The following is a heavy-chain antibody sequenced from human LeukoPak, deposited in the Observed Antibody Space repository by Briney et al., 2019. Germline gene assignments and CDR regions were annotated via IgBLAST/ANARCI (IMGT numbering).Heavy chain of an antibody. CDR3: AKVTGTTNY. CDR2: ISGRDEST. CDR1: GLTFSNHA. J-gene: IGHJ4*02. D-gene: IGHD1-1*01. V-gene: IGHV3-23*01. Sequence: GGSLRLSCAVSGLTFSNHALSWVRQAPGKGLEWVSAISGRDESTYYADSVKGRFTISRDNSKSTLYLQMSSLRAEDTAVYHCAKVTGTTNYWGQGTLVTVSS.